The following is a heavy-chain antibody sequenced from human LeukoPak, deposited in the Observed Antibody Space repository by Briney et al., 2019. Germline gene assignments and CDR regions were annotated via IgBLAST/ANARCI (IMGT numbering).Heavy chain of an antibody. V-gene: IGHV5-51*01. Sequence: GESLKISCKGFGYNFPNYWIGWVRQMLGKGLEWMGIIYPDDSDTRYSPSFQGQVAISADKSINTAYLQWSSLKASDTAMYYCARGFGWYGGGPYYFDYWGQGTLVTVSS. D-gene: IGHD6-19*01. CDR1: GYNFPNYW. CDR3: ARGFGWYGGGPYYFDY. CDR2: IYPDDSDT. J-gene: IGHJ4*02.